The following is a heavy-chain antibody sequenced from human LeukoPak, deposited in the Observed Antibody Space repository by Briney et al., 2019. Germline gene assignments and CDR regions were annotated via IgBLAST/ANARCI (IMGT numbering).Heavy chain of an antibody. CDR2: ISYDGSNK. CDR1: VFTFSNYG. CDR3: AKVGASVSFDY. V-gene: IGHV3-30*18. Sequence: RGSLRLSCAASVFTFSNYGMHWVRQAPGKGLEWVAVISYDGSNKYYADSVKGRLTISRDNSKNTLYLQMNSLRAEDTAVYYCAKVGASVSFDYWGQGTLVTVSS. J-gene: IGHJ4*02. D-gene: IGHD4/OR15-4a*01.